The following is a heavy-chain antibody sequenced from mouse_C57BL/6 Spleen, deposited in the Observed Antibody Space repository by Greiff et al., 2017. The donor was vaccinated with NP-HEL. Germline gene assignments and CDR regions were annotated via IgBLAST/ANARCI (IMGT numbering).Heavy chain of an antibody. CDR3: ARDASLGPWFAY. D-gene: IGHD4-1*01. J-gene: IGHJ3*01. Sequence: EVKVVESGGGLVQSGRSLRLSCATSGFTFSDFYMEWVRQAPGKGLEWIAASRNKANDYTTEYSASVKGRFIVSRDTSQSILYLQMNALRAEDTAIYYCARDASLGPWFAYWGQGTLVTVSA. V-gene: IGHV7-1*01. CDR2: SRNKANDYTT. CDR1: GFTFSDFY.